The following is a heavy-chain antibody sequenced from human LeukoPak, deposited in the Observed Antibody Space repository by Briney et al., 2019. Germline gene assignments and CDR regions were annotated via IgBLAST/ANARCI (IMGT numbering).Heavy chain of an antibody. J-gene: IGHJ4*02. CDR2: ISTYKGNP. D-gene: IGHD3-3*01. CDR1: GYTFNSYV. V-gene: IGHV1-18*01. CDR3: ARFLRYDFWRAYYFDY. Sequence: GSVKVSCKASGYTFNSYVISWVRQAPGQGHEWVACISTYKGNPNYAQTVQGRATMTTDTPTSTAYMEQRRLRAEDTAVYYCARFLRYDFWRAYYFDYWGQGPLVTVSS.